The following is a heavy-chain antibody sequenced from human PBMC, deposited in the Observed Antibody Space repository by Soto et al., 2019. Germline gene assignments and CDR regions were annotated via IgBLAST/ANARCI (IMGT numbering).Heavy chain of an antibody. CDR1: RGTFSSYA. CDR3: ARDITGTTALGYYYGMDV. D-gene: IGHD1-7*01. V-gene: IGHV1-69*06. J-gene: IGHJ6*02. Sequence: SVKVSCKASRGTFSSYAISWVRQAPGQGLEWMGGIIPIFGTANYAQKFQGRVTITADKSTSTAYMELSSLRSEDTAVYYCARDITGTTALGYYYGMDVWGQGTTVTVSS. CDR2: IIPIFGTA.